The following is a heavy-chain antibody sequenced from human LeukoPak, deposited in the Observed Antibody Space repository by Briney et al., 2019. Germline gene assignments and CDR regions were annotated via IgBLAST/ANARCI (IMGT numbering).Heavy chain of an antibody. D-gene: IGHD5-18*01. Sequence: LXXXXAISGSGGSTYYADSVKGRFTISRDNSKNTLYLQMNSLRAEDTAVYYCASKYSYGYYRIDYWGQGTLVTVSS. J-gene: IGHJ4*02. V-gene: IGHV3-23*01. CDR3: ASKYSYGYYRIDY. CDR2: ISGSGGST.